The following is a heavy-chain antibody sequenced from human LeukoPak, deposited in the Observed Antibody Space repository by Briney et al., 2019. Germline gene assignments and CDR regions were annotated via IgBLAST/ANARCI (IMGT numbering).Heavy chain of an antibody. V-gene: IGHV3-7*03. D-gene: IGHD3-10*01. CDR1: GLTFSSYW. Sequence: PGGSLRLSCAASGLTFSSYWMHWVRRAPGKGLEWVANIKEDGSQKYFVDSVKGRFTISRDNAKNSLYLQMNSLRAEDTAVYYCARESRRITMVRGLDMDVWGKGTTVTVSS. CDR2: IKEDGSQK. J-gene: IGHJ6*04. CDR3: ARESRRITMVRGLDMDV.